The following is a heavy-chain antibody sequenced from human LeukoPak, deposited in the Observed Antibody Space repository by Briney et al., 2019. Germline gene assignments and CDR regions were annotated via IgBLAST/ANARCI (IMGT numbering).Heavy chain of an antibody. CDR2: IYSGGST. V-gene: IGHV3-53*01. CDR1: GFTVSSNY. J-gene: IGHJ4*02. D-gene: IGHD3-16*01. Sequence: GGCLRLSCAASGFTVSSNYMSWVRQAPGKGLEWVSVIYSGGSTYYADSVKGRFTISTDNSKNTLYLQMNSLRAEDTAVYYCARRLGEGSGDYWGQGTLVTVSS. CDR3: ARRLGEGSGDY.